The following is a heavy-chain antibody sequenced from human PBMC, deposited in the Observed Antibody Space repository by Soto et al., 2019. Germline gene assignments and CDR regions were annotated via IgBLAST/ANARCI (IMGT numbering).Heavy chain of an antibody. Sequence: ASVKVSCKASGYTFTSYAMHWVRQAPGQRLEWMGWINAGNGHTKYSQKFQGRVTITRDTSATTAYMELRSLRSEDTAVYYCAREHPRPGYYYGLDVWGHGTPVTVSS. CDR2: INAGNGHT. CDR3: AREHPRPGYYYGLDV. D-gene: IGHD6-6*01. J-gene: IGHJ6*02. V-gene: IGHV1-3*01. CDR1: GYTFTSYA.